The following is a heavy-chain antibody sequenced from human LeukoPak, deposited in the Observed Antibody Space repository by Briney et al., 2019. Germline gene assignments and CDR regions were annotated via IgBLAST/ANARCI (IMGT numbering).Heavy chain of an antibody. V-gene: IGHV3-21*01. D-gene: IGHD2-15*01. CDR3: ASATGDYFDY. J-gene: IGHJ4*02. CDR2: ISSSSSYI. Sequence: GGSLRLSCAASGFTFSSYAMSWVRQAPGKGLEWVSSISSSSSYIYYADSVKGRFTISRDNAKNSLYLQMNSLRAEDTAVYYCASATGDYFDYWGQGTLVTVSS. CDR1: GFTFSSYA.